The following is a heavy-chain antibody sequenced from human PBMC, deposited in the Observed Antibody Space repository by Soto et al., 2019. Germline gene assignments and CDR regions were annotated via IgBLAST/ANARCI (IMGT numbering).Heavy chain of an antibody. CDR2: MYHSGIA. Sequence: SETLSLTCAVSGYSIRNGYYWGWIRQPPGKGLEWIGSMYHSGIAYYNPSLQSRVAIPIDTSKNQFSLKLISVTAADTAVYYCARDYEYYYDNSADYSRPFDFWGQGILVTVSS. CDR3: ARDYEYYYDNSADYSRPFDF. D-gene: IGHD3-22*01. CDR1: GYSIRNGYY. V-gene: IGHV4-38-2*02. J-gene: IGHJ4*02.